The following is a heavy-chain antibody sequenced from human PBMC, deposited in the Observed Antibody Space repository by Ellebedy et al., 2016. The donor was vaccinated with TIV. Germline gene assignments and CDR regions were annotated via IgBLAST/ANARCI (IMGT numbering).Heavy chain of an antibody. J-gene: IGHJ4*02. Sequence: GESLKISCAASGFTFSKYWMSWVRQAPGKGLEWVANIKQDGSEKNYVDSVKGRFSISRDNAKNSMYLQMNSLRDEDTAVYYCARDQWLGRAYYFDYWGQGTLLTVSS. CDR2: IKQDGSEK. D-gene: IGHD6-19*01. V-gene: IGHV3-7*01. CDR3: ARDQWLGRAYYFDY. CDR1: GFTFSKYW.